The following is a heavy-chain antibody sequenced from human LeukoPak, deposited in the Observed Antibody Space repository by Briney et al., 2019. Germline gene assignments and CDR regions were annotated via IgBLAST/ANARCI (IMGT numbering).Heavy chain of an antibody. V-gene: IGHV3-30*02. CDR3: AKDRYSFSNWFDP. J-gene: IGHJ5*02. CDR1: GFTFSSYG. Sequence: GGSLRLSCAASGFTFSSYGMHWVRQAPGKGLEWVAFIRYDGSNKYYADSVKGRFTISRDNSKNTLYLQMNSLRAEDTAVYYCAKDRYSFSNWFDPWGQGTLVTVSS. D-gene: IGHD2/OR15-2a*01. CDR2: IRYDGSNK.